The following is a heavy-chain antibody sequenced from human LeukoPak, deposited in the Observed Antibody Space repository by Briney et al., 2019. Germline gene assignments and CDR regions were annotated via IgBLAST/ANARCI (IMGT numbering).Heavy chain of an antibody. J-gene: IGHJ4*02. CDR2: ITVSGDTT. V-gene: IGHV3-23*01. D-gene: IGHD2-15*01. Sequence: GGSLRLSCAASGFTFSNYAFYWVRQAPEKGLEWVSTITVSGDTTFYADSVEGRFTISRDNSENTLYLQMNSLRAEDTAIYYCAKQCCSGGGCYSCFDYWGQGTLVTVSS. CDR1: GFTFSNYA. CDR3: AKQCCSGGGCYSCFDY.